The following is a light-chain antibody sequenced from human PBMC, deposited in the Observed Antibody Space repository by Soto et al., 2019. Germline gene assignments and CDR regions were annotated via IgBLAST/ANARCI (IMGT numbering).Light chain of an antibody. CDR3: QQTYIIPWT. Sequence: DIQMTQSPSSLSASVGDRFTITCRASQTISRYLNWYQHKPGEAPKLLIFSASTFQSGVPSRFSGSGAETDFTLTISNLQPEDSATYYCQQTYIIPWTFGLGTKVDIK. V-gene: IGKV1-39*01. CDR2: SAS. J-gene: IGKJ1*01. CDR1: QTISRY.